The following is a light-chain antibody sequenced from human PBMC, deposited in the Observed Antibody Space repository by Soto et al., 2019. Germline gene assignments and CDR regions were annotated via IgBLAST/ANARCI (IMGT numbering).Light chain of an antibody. CDR1: SSDVGGYYY. V-gene: IGLV2-14*01. CDR2: QVS. J-gene: IGLJ1*01. CDR3: SSYTSSNTFYV. Sequence: QSVLTQPASVSGSPGQSITISCTGTSSDVGGYYYVSWYQHHPGKAPKLMIYQVSNRPSGVSNRFSGSKSGNTSSLTISGLQAEDEADYDCSSYTSSNTFYVFGTGTKVTVL.